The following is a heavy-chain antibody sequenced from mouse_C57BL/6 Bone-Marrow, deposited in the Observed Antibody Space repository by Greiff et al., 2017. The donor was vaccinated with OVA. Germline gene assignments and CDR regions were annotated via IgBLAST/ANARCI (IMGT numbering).Heavy chain of an antibody. CDR2: INPSSGYT. V-gene: IGHV1-4*01. Sequence: VQLQQSGAELARPGASVKMSCKASGYTFTSYTMHWVKQRPGQGLEWIGYINPSSGYTKYNQKFKDKATLTVDNSSRTASMQLSSLTSEDPAVYYCAEDHMSHCGSSSWVAYWGQGTLVTVSA. CDR3: AEDHMSHCGSSSWVAY. D-gene: IGHD1-1*01. CDR1: GYTFTSYT. J-gene: IGHJ3*01.